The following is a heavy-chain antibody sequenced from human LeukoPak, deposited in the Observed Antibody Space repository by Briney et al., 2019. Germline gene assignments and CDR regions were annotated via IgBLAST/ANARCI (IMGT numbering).Heavy chain of an antibody. J-gene: IGHJ3*02. V-gene: IGHV3-23*01. CDR2: ISGSGGST. CDR3: AKDKSRESGSADAFDI. Sequence: PGGSLRLSCAASGFTFSSYAMSWVRQAPGKGLEWVSAISGSGGSTYYADSVKGRFTISRDNAKNSLYLQMNSLRAEDTPLYYCAKDKSRESGSADAFDIWGQGTMVTVSS. CDR1: GFTFSSYA. D-gene: IGHD1-26*01.